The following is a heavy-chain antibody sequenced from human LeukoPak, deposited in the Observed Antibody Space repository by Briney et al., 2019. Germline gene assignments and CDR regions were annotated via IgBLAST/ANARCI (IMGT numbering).Heavy chain of an antibody. J-gene: IGHJ4*02. CDR3: ARVWEISFDS. CDR1: GFTFSSYG. Sequence: GGSLRLSCAASGFTFSSYGMHWVRQAPGKGLEWVAVISYDGSNKYYADSVKGRFTFSRDNSKNTLYLQMNSLRAEDTAVYYCARVWEISFDSWGQGSLVTVSA. V-gene: IGHV3-30*03. CDR2: ISYDGSNK. D-gene: IGHD3-16*02.